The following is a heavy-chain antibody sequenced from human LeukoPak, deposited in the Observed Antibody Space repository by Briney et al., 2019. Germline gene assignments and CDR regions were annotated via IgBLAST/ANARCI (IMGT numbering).Heavy chain of an antibody. D-gene: IGHD5-12*01. CDR2: ISYDGSNK. Sequence: GSLRLSCAASGFTFSSYAMHWVRQAPGKGLEWVAGISYDGSNKYYADSVKGRFTISRDNSKNTLYLQMNSLRAEDTAVYYCARDLSSGYDWYYYYYGMDVWGQGTTVTVSS. CDR3: ARDLSSGYDWYYYYYGMDV. V-gene: IGHV3-30-3*01. CDR1: GFTFSSYA. J-gene: IGHJ6*02.